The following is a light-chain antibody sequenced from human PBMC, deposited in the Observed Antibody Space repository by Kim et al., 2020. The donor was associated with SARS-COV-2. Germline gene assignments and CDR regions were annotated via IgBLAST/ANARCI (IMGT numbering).Light chain of an antibody. J-gene: IGLJ3*02. Sequence: SYELTQPPPVSVSPGQTASITCSGDKLGDKYACWYQQKSGQSPVLVIYQDDKRPSGIPGRFSGSNSGNTATLTISGTQAMDEADYYCQAWDRGTVVFGGGTQLTVL. CDR1: KLGDKY. V-gene: IGLV3-1*01. CDR2: QDD. CDR3: QAWDRGTVV.